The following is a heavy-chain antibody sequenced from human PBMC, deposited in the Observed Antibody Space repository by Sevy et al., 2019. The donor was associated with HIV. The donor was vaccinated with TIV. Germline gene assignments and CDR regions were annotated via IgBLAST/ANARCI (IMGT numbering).Heavy chain of an antibody. CDR3: AGEIYYYYYGMDV. Sequence: SQTRSITCAISGDSVSSNSAAWNWIMQSPSRGLEWLGRTYYRSKWYNDYAVSVKSRITINPDTSKNQFSLQLNSVTPEDTAVYYCAGEIYYYYYGMDVWGQGTTVTVSS. V-gene: IGHV6-1*01. CDR1: GDSVSSNSAA. J-gene: IGHJ6*02. D-gene: IGHD3-16*01. CDR2: TYYRSKWYN.